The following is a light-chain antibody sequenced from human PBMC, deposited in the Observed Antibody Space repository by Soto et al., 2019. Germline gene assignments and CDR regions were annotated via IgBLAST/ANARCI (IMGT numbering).Light chain of an antibody. CDR3: CSYAGSYTV. J-gene: IGLJ3*02. Sequence: QSVLTQPRSVSGSPGQSVTISCTGTSSDVRGYNYVSWYQQHPGKAPKLMIYDVSKRPSGVPDRFSGSKSGNTASLTISGLQAEDEADYYCCSYAGSYTVFGGGTKLTVL. CDR2: DVS. V-gene: IGLV2-11*01. CDR1: SSDVRGYNY.